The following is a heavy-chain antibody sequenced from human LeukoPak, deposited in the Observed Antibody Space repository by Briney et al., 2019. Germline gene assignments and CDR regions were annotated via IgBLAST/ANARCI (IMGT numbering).Heavy chain of an antibody. CDR3: AKDRGDEDGPIDI. D-gene: IGHD3-10*01. V-gene: IGHV3-21*04. CDR2: ISSSSSYI. J-gene: IGHJ3*02. Sequence: GGSLRLSCAASGFTFSSYSMNWVRQAPGKGLEWVSSISSSSSYIYYADSVKGRFTISRDNSKNSLYLQMNSLRTEDTALYYCAKDRGDEDGPIDIWGQGTMVTVSS. CDR1: GFTFSSYS.